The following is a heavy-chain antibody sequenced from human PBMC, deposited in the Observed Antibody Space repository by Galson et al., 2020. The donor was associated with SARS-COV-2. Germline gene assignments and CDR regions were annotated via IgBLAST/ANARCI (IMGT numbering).Heavy chain of an antibody. CDR1: GFTFRSYG. V-gene: IGHV3-33*06. Sequence: GESLKISCEASGFTFRSYGMHWVRQAPGKGLEWVAVIWYDGSNKYYVDSVKGRFSISRDNSKNTLYLQMNSLRAEDTAVYYCAKDGGLLHAIDYWGQGTLVTVSS. CDR3: AKDGGLLHAIDY. CDR2: IWYDGSNK. D-gene: IGHD3-22*01. J-gene: IGHJ4*02.